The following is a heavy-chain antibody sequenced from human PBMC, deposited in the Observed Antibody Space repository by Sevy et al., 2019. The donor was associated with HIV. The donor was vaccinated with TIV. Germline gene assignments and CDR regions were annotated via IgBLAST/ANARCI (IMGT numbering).Heavy chain of an antibody. CDR3: ARDPHILRCLERLPVYSYYCGMDV. CDR1: GFTFSSYS. D-gene: IGHD3-3*01. Sequence: GGSLRLSCAASGFTFSSYSMNWVRQAPGKGLEWVSSISSSSSYIYYADSVKGRFTISRDNAKNSLYLQMYSLRAEDKAVYYCARDPHILRCLERLPVYSYYCGMDVWGQGTTVTVSS. CDR2: ISSSSSYI. J-gene: IGHJ6*02. V-gene: IGHV3-21*03.